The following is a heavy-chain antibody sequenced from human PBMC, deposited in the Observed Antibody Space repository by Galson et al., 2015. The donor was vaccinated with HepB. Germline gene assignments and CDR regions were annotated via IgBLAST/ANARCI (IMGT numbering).Heavy chain of an antibody. CDR1: GFDFPNAW. V-gene: IGHV3-15*07. CDR2: IKSRSYGGTA. CDR3: SRHPLRYYGSGAYYSGLDL. J-gene: IGHJ5*02. D-gene: IGHD3-10*01. Sequence: SLRLSCAASGFDFPNAWLNWVRQAPGKGLEWVGRIKSRSYGGTAEYAAPAKGRFIISRDDSESTTDLQLNSLETEDTGVYYCSRHPLRYYGSGAYYSGLDLWGPGTLVIVSS.